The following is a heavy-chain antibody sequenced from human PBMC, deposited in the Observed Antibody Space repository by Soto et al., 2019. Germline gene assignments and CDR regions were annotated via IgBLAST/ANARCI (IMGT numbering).Heavy chain of an antibody. CDR3: AREAGTTRDYYYGMDV. CDR1: GFTFSSYG. J-gene: IGHJ6*02. V-gene: IGHV3-33*01. CDR2: IWYDGSNK. Sequence: QVQLVESGGGVVQPGRSLRLSCAASGFTFSSYGMHWVRQAPGKGLEWVAVIWYDGSNKYYADSVKGRFTISRDNSKNTLYLQMNSLRAEDTAVYYGAREAGTTRDYYYGMDVWGQGTTVTVSS. D-gene: IGHD1-1*01.